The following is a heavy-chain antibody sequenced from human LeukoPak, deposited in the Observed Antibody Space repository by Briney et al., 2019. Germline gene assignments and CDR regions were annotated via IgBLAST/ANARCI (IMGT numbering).Heavy chain of an antibody. D-gene: IGHD6-19*01. CDR3: ARDTVVAGTYAFDI. V-gene: IGHV4-39*07. Sequence: SETLSLTCTVSGGSISSSSYYWGWIRQPPGKGLEWIGSIYYSGSTNYNPSLKSRVTMSADTSKNQFSLKLSSVTAADTAVYYCARDTVVAGTYAFDIWGQGTMVTVSS. CDR2: IYYSGST. CDR1: GGSISSSSYY. J-gene: IGHJ3*02.